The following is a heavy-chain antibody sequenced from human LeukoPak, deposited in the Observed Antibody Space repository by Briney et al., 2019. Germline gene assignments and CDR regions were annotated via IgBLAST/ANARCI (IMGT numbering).Heavy chain of an antibody. D-gene: IGHD3-16*02. Sequence: PGGSLRLSCAASGFTFSLYWMHWVRQAPGKGLVWVSRINTDGSSTSYADSVKGRFTISRDNAKNTLYLQMNSLRAEDTAVYYCARDNAGLGELSYLYVPPGAMDVWGKGTTVTVSS. CDR1: GFTFSLYW. CDR2: INTDGSST. V-gene: IGHV3-74*01. CDR3: ARDNAGLGELSYLYVPPGAMDV. J-gene: IGHJ6*03.